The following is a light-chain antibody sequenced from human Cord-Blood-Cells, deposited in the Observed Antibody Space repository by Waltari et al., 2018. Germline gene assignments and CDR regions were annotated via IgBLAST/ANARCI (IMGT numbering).Light chain of an antibody. CDR3: MQGIHLPPYT. V-gene: IGKV2-29*02. J-gene: IGKJ2*01. CDR1: QSLLHSDGKTY. CDR2: EVS. Sequence: DIVMTQTPLSLSVTPGQPASISCKSSQSLLHSDGKTYLYWYLQKTGQSPQLLIYEVSGRFSGVPDRFSGSGSGTDFTLKISRVEAEDVGVYYCMQGIHLPPYTFGQGTKLEIK.